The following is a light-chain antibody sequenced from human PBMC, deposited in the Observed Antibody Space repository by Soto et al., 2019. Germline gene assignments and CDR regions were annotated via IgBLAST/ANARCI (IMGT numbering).Light chain of an antibody. J-gene: IGKJ2*01. V-gene: IGKV3-20*01. Sequence: EIVLTQSPGTLSLSPGERATLSCKASQSVSSSHLAWYQQKVGQPPRLLLHETSTRATGIPERFSGSGSGTDFTLTISRLEPEDFAMYYCQQFGNSLYTFGQGTKLEI. CDR1: QSVSSSH. CDR3: QQFGNSLYT. CDR2: ETS.